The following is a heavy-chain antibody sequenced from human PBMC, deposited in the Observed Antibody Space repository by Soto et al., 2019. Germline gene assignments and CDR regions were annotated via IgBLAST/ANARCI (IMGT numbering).Heavy chain of an antibody. J-gene: IGHJ6*02. CDR1: GGTFSSYA. Sequence: QVQLVQSGAEVKKPGSSVKVSCKASGGTFSSYAISWVRQAPGQGLEWMGGIIPIFGTANYAQKFQGRVTIPTAESTETAYRELSSIRPEDPAVHYCACAPPGYSSRFGDYYYGRDVWGQGTTVTASS. V-gene: IGHV1-69*05. CDR3: ACAPPGYSSRFGDYYYGRDV. CDR2: IIPIFGTA. D-gene: IGHD3-9*01.